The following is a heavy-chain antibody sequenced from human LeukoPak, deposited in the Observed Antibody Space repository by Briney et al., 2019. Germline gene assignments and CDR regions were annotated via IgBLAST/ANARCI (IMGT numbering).Heavy chain of an antibody. V-gene: IGHV1-69-2*01. CDR2: VDPGDGET. D-gene: IGHD2-15*01. J-gene: IGHJ4*02. Sequence: ASVKISCKVSGYTFTDYYMHWVQQAPGKGLEWMGLVDPGDGETIYAEKFQGRVTITADTSTDTAYMELSSLRSEDTAVYYCATLRSGGTAAYYFDYWGQGTLVTVSS. CDR1: GYTFTDYY. CDR3: ATLRSGGTAAYYFDY.